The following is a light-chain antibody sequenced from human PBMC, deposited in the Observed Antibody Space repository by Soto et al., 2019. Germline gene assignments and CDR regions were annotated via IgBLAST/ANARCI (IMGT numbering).Light chain of an antibody. Sequence: SVLTQPASVSGSPGQSITISCTGNSSDVGAYNFVSWHQQHPGKAPKLMIYNVYDRPSGISYRFSGSKSGNTASLTISWLQGEDEADYYCSAYTVSRTYVFGTGTKVTV. CDR3: SAYTVSRTYV. V-gene: IGLV2-14*03. CDR2: NVY. CDR1: SSDVGAYNF. J-gene: IGLJ1*01.